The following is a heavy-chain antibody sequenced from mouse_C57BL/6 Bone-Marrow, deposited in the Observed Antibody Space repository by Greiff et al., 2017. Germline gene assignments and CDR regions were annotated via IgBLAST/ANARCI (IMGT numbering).Heavy chain of an antibody. CDR3: ARGGYITTVVATQGFAY. D-gene: IGHD1-1*01. V-gene: IGHV1-75*01. CDR1: GYTFTDYY. Sequence: LQQSGPELVKPGASVKISCKASGYTFTDYYINWVKQRPGQGLEWIGWIFPGSGSTYYNEKFKGKATLTVDKSSSTAYMLLSSLTSEDSAVYFCARGGYITTVVATQGFAYWGQGTLVTVSA. J-gene: IGHJ3*01. CDR2: IFPGSGST.